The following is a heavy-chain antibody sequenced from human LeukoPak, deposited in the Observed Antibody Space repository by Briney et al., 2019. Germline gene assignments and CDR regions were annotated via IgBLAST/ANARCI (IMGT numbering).Heavy chain of an antibody. Sequence: GGSLRLSCAAPGLTFSNYWMTWVRQAPGKGLEWVANIKQDGSEKYYVDSVKGRFTISRDNAKNSLYLQMNSLRAEDTAVYYCAMTARTHYYDSSGYFYYRGQGTLVTVSS. CDR1: GLTFSNYW. CDR3: AMTARTHYYDSSGYFYY. V-gene: IGHV3-7*01. CDR2: IKQDGSEK. J-gene: IGHJ4*02. D-gene: IGHD3-22*01.